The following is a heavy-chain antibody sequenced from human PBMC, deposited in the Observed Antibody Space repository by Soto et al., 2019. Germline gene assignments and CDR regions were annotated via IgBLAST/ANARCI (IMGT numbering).Heavy chain of an antibody. D-gene: IGHD2-2*01. CDR2: VSGNNGAS. CDR1: GYTSADFG. V-gene: IGHV1-18*04. CDR3: VRDQKYFRVNGNWFDS. Sequence: QVQLMQSGTEVKKPGASVTVSCKASGYTSADFGISWVRQAPGQGLEWMGWVSGNNGASNPEPKVQGRITVTLDTSTGVSYMALRSLRSDDTVIYYCVRDQKYFRVNGNWFDSWGQGTLVSVAS. J-gene: IGHJ5*01.